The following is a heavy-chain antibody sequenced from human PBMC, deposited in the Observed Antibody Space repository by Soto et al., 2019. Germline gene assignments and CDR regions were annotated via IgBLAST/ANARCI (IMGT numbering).Heavy chain of an antibody. CDR3: ARDRTTGTTVFGDYYYYGMDV. Sequence: HPGGSLRLSCAASGFTFSSYSMNWVRQAPGKGLEWVSYISSSSSTIYYADSVKGRFTISRDNAKNSLYLQMNSLRDEDTAVYYCARDRTTGTTVFGDYYYYGMDVWGQGTTVTVSS. CDR1: GFTFSSYS. J-gene: IGHJ6*02. D-gene: IGHD1-1*01. V-gene: IGHV3-48*02. CDR2: ISSSSSTI.